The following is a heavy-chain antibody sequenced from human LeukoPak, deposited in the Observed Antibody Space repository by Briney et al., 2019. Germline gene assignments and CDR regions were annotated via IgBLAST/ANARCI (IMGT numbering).Heavy chain of an antibody. D-gene: IGHD6-6*01. Sequence: GESLKISCKGSGYSLTSYWIGWVRQMPGKGLECMGIIYPGDSDTRYSPSFQGQVTISADKSISTAYLQWNSLKASDTAMYYCARGRSMAAEGDYMDVWGKGTTVTVSS. CDR2: IYPGDSDT. J-gene: IGHJ6*03. CDR1: GYSLTSYW. V-gene: IGHV5-51*01. CDR3: ARGRSMAAEGDYMDV.